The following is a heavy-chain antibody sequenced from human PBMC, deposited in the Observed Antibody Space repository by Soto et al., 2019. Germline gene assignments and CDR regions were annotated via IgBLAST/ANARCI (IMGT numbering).Heavy chain of an antibody. Sequence: ASVKVSCKTSGYTFTAYYMHWVRQAPGQGLEWLGWINPNSGGTNYAPKFQGRVTMTRDTSFSTAYMELSRLTSDDTAVYYCARGPPYGDYGGWGQGTLVTVSS. CDR1: GYTFTAYY. J-gene: IGHJ4*02. CDR2: INPNSGGT. V-gene: IGHV1-2*02. CDR3: ARGPPYGDYGG. D-gene: IGHD4-17*01.